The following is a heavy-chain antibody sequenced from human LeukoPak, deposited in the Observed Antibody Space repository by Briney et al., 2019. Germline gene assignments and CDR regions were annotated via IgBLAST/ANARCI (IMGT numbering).Heavy chain of an antibody. CDR3: ARVQGGGYRTADY. J-gene: IGHJ4*02. V-gene: IGHV3-30*03. CDR2: IIENGSNQ. CDR1: GFTFSGYW. D-gene: IGHD3-10*01. Sequence: GGSLRLSCAASGFTFSGYWMSWVRQAPGKGLDWVAVIIENGSNQYYADSVKGRFTISRDNSKNTLFLQMNSLRSDDTAIYFCARVQGGGYRTADYWGQGTLVTVSS.